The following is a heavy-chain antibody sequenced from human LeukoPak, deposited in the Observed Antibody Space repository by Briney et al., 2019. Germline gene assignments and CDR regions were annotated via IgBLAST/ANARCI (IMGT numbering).Heavy chain of an antibody. Sequence: GGSLRLSCAASGFTFSNYWMGWVRQAPGRGLEWVANIKQDESKEYYGDSVKGRFAISRDNAKNSLYLQMNSLRAEDTAVYHCARGAERVVDDFDYWGQGTLVTVSS. CDR2: IKQDESKE. CDR3: ARGAERVVDDFDY. J-gene: IGHJ4*02. V-gene: IGHV3-7*03. CDR1: GFTFSNYW. D-gene: IGHD3-22*01.